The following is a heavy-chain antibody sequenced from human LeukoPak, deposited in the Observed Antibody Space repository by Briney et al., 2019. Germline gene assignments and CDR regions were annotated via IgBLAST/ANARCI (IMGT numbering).Heavy chain of an antibody. V-gene: IGHV1-2*02. CDR1: GYTFTGYY. Sequence: ASVKVSCKASGYTFTGYYMHWVRQAPGQGLEWMGWMNPNSGGTNYAQKFQGRVTMTRDTSISTAYMELSRLRSDDTALYYCARVRRDGYNSAFDIWGQGTMVTVSS. J-gene: IGHJ3*02. CDR3: ARVRRDGYNSAFDI. D-gene: IGHD5-12*01. CDR2: MNPNSGGT.